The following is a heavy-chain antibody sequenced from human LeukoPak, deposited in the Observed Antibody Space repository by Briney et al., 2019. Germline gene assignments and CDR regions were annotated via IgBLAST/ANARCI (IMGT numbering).Heavy chain of an antibody. Sequence: GGSLRLSCAASGFTFSGYSMNWVRRAPGKGLEWVSSISSSSNYIHYADSVKGRFTISRDNAKNSLYLQVNSLRAEDTAVYYCARGLNFALDYWGQGTLVTVSS. CDR3: ARGLNFALDY. CDR2: ISSSSNYI. CDR1: GFTFSGYS. V-gene: IGHV3-21*01. J-gene: IGHJ4*02.